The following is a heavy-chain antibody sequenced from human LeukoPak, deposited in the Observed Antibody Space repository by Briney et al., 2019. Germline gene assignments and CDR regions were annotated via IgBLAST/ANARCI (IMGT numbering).Heavy chain of an antibody. D-gene: IGHD6-19*01. CDR1: GFTFSSYW. Sequence: GGSLRLSCAASGFTFSSYWMSWVRQAPGKGLEWVANIKQDGSEKYYVDSVKGRFTISRDNAKNSLYLQMNSLRAEDTAVYYCARDGYSSGWYSYYFDYWGQGTLVTVSS. CDR2: IKQDGSEK. V-gene: IGHV3-7*03. J-gene: IGHJ4*02. CDR3: ARDGYSSGWYSYYFDY.